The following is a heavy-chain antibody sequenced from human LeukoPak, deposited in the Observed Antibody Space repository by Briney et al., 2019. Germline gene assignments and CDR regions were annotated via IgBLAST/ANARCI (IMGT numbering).Heavy chain of an antibody. CDR2: IYYSGST. CDR1: GGSISSYY. Sequence: SETLSLTCTVSGGSISSYYWSWIRQPPGKGLEWIGYIYYSGSTNYNPSLKSRVTISVDTSKNQFSLKLSSVTAADTAVYYCARGIDYWGQGTLVTVSS. CDR3: ARGIDY. V-gene: IGHV4-59*12. J-gene: IGHJ4*02.